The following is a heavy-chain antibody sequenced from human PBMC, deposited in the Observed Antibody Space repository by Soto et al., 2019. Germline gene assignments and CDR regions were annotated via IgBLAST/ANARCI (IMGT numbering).Heavy chain of an antibody. CDR2: IYYSGST. V-gene: IGHV4-59*08. CDR1: GGSISNYY. D-gene: IGHD3-10*01. J-gene: IGHJ3*02. Sequence: SETLSLTCTVSGGSISNYYWSWIRQSPGEGLEWIGYIYYSGSTNYNPSLKSRVTISVDTSKNQFSLKLSSVTAADTAVYYRARRYGGAFAIWGQGTMVTVSS. CDR3: ARRYGGAFAI.